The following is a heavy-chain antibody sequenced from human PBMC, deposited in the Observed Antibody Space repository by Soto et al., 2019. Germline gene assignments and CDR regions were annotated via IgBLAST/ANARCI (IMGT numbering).Heavy chain of an antibody. CDR3: ARHLDDYNVAALDY. V-gene: IGHV3-23*01. CDR1: GFTFSSYS. D-gene: IGHD4-4*01. Sequence: EVQLLETGGGLVQPGGSLRLSCAASGFTFSSYSMTWVRQAPGKGLEWVSAISGSGGRKFYGDSVKGRFTVSRANSENTLYVQMTSLRAEDTAVYFCARHLDDYNVAALDYWGQGTLVTVSS. CDR2: ISGSGGRK. J-gene: IGHJ4*02.